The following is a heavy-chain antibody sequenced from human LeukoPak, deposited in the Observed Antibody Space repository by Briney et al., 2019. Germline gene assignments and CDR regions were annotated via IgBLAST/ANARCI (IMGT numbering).Heavy chain of an antibody. CDR3: ARWLQFPVRYDLDY. CDR1: GGTFSSYA. CDR2: ISAYNGNT. Sequence: GASVKVSCKASGGTFSSYAISWVRQAPGQGLEWMGWISAYNGNTNYAQKLQGRVTMTTDTSTSTAYMELRSLRSDDTAVYYCARWLQFPVRYDLDYWGQGTLVTVSS. D-gene: IGHD5-24*01. J-gene: IGHJ4*02. V-gene: IGHV1-18*01.